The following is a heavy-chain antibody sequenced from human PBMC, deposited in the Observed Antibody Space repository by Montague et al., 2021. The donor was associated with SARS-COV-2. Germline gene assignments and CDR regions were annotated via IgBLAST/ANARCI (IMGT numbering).Heavy chain of an antibody. CDR1: GGSISSSSYY. CDR3: ARREDDYGSGSYAN. Sequence: SETLSLTCTVSGGSISSSSYYWGWIRQPPGKGLEWIGCIYYSGSTYYYPSLKSRVTISVDTSKNQFSLKLSSVTAADTAVYYCARREDDYGSGSYANWGQGTLVTVSS. D-gene: IGHD3-10*01. V-gene: IGHV4-39*01. J-gene: IGHJ4*02. CDR2: IYYSGST.